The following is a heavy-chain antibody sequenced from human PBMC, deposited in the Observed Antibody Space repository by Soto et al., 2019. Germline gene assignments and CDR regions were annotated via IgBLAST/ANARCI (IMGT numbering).Heavy chain of an antibody. D-gene: IGHD3-3*01. CDR1: GYTFTSYG. J-gene: IGHJ3*02. Sequence: GASVKVSCKASGYTFTSYGISWVRQAPGQGLEWMGWISAYNGNTNYAQKLQGRVTMTTDTSTSTAYMELRSLRSDDTAVYYCARDSAYYDFWSGYYNPAXFDIWGQGTMVTVSS. V-gene: IGHV1-18*01. CDR2: ISAYNGNT. CDR3: ARDSAYYDFWSGYYNPAXFDI.